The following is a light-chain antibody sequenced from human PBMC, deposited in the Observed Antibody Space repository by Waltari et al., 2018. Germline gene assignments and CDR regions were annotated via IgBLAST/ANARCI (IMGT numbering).Light chain of an antibody. CDR3: QQYNNWPPYT. J-gene: IGKJ2*01. Sequence: EIVMTQSPATLSVSPGERTTLSCRANQSVTSNLASYQQQPGQAPRPLIYGASTRATGIPARFSGSGSGTEFTLTISSLQSEDFAVYYCQQYNNWPPYTFGQGTKLEIK. CDR1: QSVTSN. CDR2: GAS. V-gene: IGKV3-15*01.